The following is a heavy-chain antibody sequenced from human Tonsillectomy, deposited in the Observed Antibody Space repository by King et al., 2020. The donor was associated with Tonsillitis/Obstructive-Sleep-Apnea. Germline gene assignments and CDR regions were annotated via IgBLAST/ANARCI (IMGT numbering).Heavy chain of an antibody. D-gene: IGHD2-8*01. J-gene: IGHJ4*02. Sequence: QLVQSGAEVKPGSSVKVSCKASGGTFSSYAISWVRQAPGQGLEWMGGIIPIFGTANYAQKFQGRVTITADESTSTAYMELSSLRSEDTAVYYCARDPGYCTNGVCPLDYWGQGTLVTVSS. CDR2: IIPIFGTA. V-gene: IGHV1-69*12. CDR3: ARDPGYCTNGVCPLDY. CDR1: GGTFSSYA.